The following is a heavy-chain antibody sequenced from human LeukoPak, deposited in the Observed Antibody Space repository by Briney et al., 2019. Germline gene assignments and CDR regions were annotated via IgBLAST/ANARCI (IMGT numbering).Heavy chain of an antibody. Sequence: GESLKISCKGSGYIFTSYWIGWVRQMPGKGLEWMGIIYPGDSETRYSPSFQGQVTISADKSISTAYLQWSSLKASDTAMYYCARPAYHQLERPDMGDYWGQGTLVTVSS. V-gene: IGHV5-51*01. CDR1: GYIFTSYW. D-gene: IGHD1-1*01. CDR3: ARPAYHQLERPDMGDY. J-gene: IGHJ4*02. CDR2: IYPGDSET.